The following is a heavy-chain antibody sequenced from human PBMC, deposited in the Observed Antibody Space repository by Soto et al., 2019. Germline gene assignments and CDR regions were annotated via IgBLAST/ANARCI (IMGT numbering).Heavy chain of an antibody. Sequence: PGGSLRLSCAASGFTFSNYAMHWVRQAPGKGLEWVAVISYDGSNTYYADSVKGRFTISRDNSKNTLYLQMNSLRAEDTAVYYCAKDGIGYCISTSCYSVDYWGQGTLVTVSS. J-gene: IGHJ4*02. CDR2: ISYDGSNT. V-gene: IGHV3-30-3*01. D-gene: IGHD2-2*01. CDR3: AKDGIGYCISTSCYSVDY. CDR1: GFTFSNYA.